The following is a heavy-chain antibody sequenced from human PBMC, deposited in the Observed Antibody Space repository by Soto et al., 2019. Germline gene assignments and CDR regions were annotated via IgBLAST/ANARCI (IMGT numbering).Heavy chain of an antibody. D-gene: IGHD2-15*01. CDR2: ISTYNGNT. V-gene: IGHV1-18*01. Sequence: QVQLVQSGAEVKKPGASVKVSCKASDYTFTSYDISWVRQAPGQGLEWMGWISTYNGNTNYAQKLQGRVTMTTDTSTSTAYMELRSLRSDDTAVYYCARGFRVAATRWWFDPWGQGTLVTVSS. CDR1: DYTFTSYD. CDR3: ARGFRVAATRWWFDP. J-gene: IGHJ5*02.